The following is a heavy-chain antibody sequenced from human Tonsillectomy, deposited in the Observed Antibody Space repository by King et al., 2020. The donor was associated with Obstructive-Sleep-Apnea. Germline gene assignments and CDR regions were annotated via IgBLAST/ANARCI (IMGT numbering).Heavy chain of an antibody. CDR3: ARDMSAYDSTSPAY. CDR1: GYTFTGYY. J-gene: IGHJ4*02. Sequence: VQLVESGAEVKRPGASVKVSCKASGYTFTGYYIHWVRQAPGQGLEWMGWICPNSGATNYAQKFQDRVTMTRDTSISTAYMDLSRLRSDDTAIYYCARDMSAYDSTSPAYWGQGTLVTVSS. D-gene: IGHD3-22*01. V-gene: IGHV1-2*02. CDR2: ICPNSGAT.